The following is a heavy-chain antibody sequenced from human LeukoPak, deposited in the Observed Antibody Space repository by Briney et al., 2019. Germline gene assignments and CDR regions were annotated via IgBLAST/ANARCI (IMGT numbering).Heavy chain of an antibody. D-gene: IGHD2-15*01. J-gene: IGHJ4*02. CDR1: GFTFSSYG. V-gene: IGHV3-30*18. Sequence: GGSLRLSCAASGFTFSSYGMHWVRQAPGKGLEWVAVISYDGSNKYYADSVKGRFTISRDNSKNTLYLQMNSLRAEDTAVYYCAKDGGYWGQGTLVTVSS. CDR3: AKDGGY. CDR2: ISYDGSNK.